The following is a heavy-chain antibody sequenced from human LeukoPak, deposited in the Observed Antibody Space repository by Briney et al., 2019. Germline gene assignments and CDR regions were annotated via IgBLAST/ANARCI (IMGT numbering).Heavy chain of an antibody. CDR2: ISSSSSTI. J-gene: IGHJ4*02. D-gene: IGHD1-20*01. Sequence: PGGSLRLSCAASGFTFSSYSMNWVRQAPGKGLEWVSYISSSSSTIYYADSVKGRFTISRDNAKNSLYLQMNSLRAEDTAVYYCARDSITGTHPDDYWGQGTLVTVSS. CDR3: ARDSITGTHPDDY. V-gene: IGHV3-48*01. CDR1: GFTFSSYS.